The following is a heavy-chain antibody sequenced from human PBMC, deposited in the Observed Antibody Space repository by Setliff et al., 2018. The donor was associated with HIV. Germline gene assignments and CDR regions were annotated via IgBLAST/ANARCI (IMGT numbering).Heavy chain of an antibody. CDR3: ARLGTSGWYSYFDY. J-gene: IGHJ4*02. Sequence: LSETLSLTCGVSGYSISSGYYWGWIRQPPGKGLEWIGSIYHNGITYYNPSLKSRVTISVDTSKNQFSLNLSSVTAADTSIYHCARLGTSGWYSYFDYWGQGILVTVSS. CDR1: GYSISSGYY. CDR2: IYHNGIT. V-gene: IGHV4-38-2*01. D-gene: IGHD6-19*01.